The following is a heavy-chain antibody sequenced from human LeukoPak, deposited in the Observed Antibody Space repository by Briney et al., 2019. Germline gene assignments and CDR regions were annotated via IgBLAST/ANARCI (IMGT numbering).Heavy chain of an antibody. Sequence: TGGSLRLSCAASGFTFSSYWMSWVRQAPGKGLEWVANIKQDGSEKYYVDSVKGRFTISRDNAKNSLYLQMNSLRAEDTAVYYCAREVRNSYGLRIFDYWGQGTLVTVSS. CDR2: IKQDGSEK. CDR3: AREVRNSYGLRIFDY. D-gene: IGHD5-18*01. CDR1: GFTFSSYW. J-gene: IGHJ4*02. V-gene: IGHV3-7*01.